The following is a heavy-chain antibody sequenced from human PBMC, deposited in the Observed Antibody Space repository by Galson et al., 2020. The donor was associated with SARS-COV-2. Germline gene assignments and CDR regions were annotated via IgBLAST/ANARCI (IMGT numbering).Heavy chain of an antibody. CDR1: GGSISSSSYY. Sequence: SETLSLTCTVSGGSISSSSYYWGWIRQPPGKGLEWIGSIYYSGSTYYNPSLKSRVTISVDTSKNQFSLKLSSVTAADTAVYYCASGLGGDYWGQGTLVTVSS. D-gene: IGHD1-26*01. V-gene: IGHV4-39*07. CDR2: IYYSGST. J-gene: IGHJ4*02. CDR3: ASGLGGDY.